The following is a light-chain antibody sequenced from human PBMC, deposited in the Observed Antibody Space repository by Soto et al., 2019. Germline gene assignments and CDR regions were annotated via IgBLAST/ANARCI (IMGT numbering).Light chain of an antibody. V-gene: IGLV2-14*01. CDR1: SSDVGGYNY. Sequence: QSALTQPASVSGSPGQSITISCTGTSSDVGGYNYVSWYQQHPGKAPKLMIYDVSNRPSGVSNRFSGSKSGNTAFLTISGLQADDEADYYCSSYTSSSTLVFGTGTKLTVL. CDR3: SSYTSSSTLV. J-gene: IGLJ1*01. CDR2: DVS.